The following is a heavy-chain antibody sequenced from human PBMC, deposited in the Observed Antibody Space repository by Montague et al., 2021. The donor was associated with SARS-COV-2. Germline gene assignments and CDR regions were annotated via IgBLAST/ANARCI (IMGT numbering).Heavy chain of an antibody. CDR1: GDSVSVDSVS. V-gene: IGHV6-1*01. Sequence: CAISGDSVSVDSVSWNWIRQSPSRGLEFLGRTYYRSRWFYHYEVSMKGRISIKADTSKNQFSLQLDSVTPEDTAVYYCAIGDGLGTYTGYACDIWGQGTLVTVSS. CDR3: AIGDGLGTYTGYACDI. CDR2: TYYRSRWFY. J-gene: IGHJ3*02. D-gene: IGHD3-16*01.